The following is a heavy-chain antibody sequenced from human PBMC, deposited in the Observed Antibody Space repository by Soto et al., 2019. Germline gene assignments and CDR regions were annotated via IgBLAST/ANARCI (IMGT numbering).Heavy chain of an antibody. V-gene: IGHV3-30*18. Sequence: PGGSLRLSCAASGFTFSSYGMHWVRQAPGKGLGWVAVISYDGSNKYYADSVKGRFTISRDNSKNTLYLQMNSLRAEDTAVYYCAKALVPITGTTRGMDVWGQGTTVTVSS. J-gene: IGHJ6*02. CDR2: ISYDGSNK. CDR1: GFTFSSYG. CDR3: AKALVPITGTTRGMDV. D-gene: IGHD1-7*01.